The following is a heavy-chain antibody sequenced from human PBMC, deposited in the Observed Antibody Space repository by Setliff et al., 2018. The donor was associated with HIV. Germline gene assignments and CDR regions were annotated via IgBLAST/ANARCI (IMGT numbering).Heavy chain of an antibody. CDR3: VRDDYGYNGKGFDY. V-gene: IGHV4-34*01. CDR1: GGSLSGYY. Sequence: SETLSLTCAVYGGSLSGYYWNWIRQPPGKGLEWIGEINHSGNTNYNPSLKSRVTISIDTSNNQISLRLSSVTAADTAMYYCVRDDYGYNGKGFDYWGPGTLVTVSS. D-gene: IGHD4-17*01. J-gene: IGHJ4*02. CDR2: INHSGNT.